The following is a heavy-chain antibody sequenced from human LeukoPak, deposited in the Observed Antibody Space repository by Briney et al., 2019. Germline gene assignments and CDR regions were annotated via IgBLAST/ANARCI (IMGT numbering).Heavy chain of an antibody. D-gene: IGHD3-3*01. CDR3: VRESDVWSGPGIGRPLDV. J-gene: IGHJ6*04. Sequence: SSSSYYWGWIRQPPGKGLEWVANIKEDGSDKQYVDSVRGRFTISRDNAKNSVSLQMDGLRAEDTAVYHCVRESDVWSGPGIGRPLDVWGKGTTVTVSS. CDR1: SSSSYY. CDR2: IKEDGSDK. V-gene: IGHV3-7*01.